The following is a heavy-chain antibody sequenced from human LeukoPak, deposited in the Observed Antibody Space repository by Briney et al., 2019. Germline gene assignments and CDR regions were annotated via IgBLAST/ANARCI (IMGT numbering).Heavy chain of an antibody. Sequence: SETLSLTCAVYGGSFSGYYWSWIRQPPGKGLEWIGEINHSGSTNYNPSLKSRVTISVDTPKNQFSLKLSSVTAADTAVYYCASRDYYDSSGYYGDYWGQGTLVTVSS. CDR1: GGSFSGYY. V-gene: IGHV4-34*01. CDR2: INHSGST. CDR3: ASRDYYDSSGYYGDY. D-gene: IGHD3-22*01. J-gene: IGHJ4*02.